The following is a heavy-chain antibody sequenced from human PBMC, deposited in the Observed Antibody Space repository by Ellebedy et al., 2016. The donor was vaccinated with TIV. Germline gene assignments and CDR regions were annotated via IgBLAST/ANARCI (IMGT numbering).Heavy chain of an antibody. J-gene: IGHJ4*02. CDR3: ARSHKKQLVSPEPAY. V-gene: IGHV7-4-1*02. Sequence: ASVKVSCKASGYTFTSYAMNWVRQAPGQGLEWMGWINTNTGNPTYAQGFTGRFVFSLDTSVSTAYLQISSLKAEDTAVYYCARSHKKQLVSPEPAYWGQGTLVTVSS. CDR1: GYTFTSYA. D-gene: IGHD6-6*01. CDR2: INTNTGNP.